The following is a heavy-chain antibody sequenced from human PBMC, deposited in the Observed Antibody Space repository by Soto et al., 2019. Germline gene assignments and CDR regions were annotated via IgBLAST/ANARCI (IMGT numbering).Heavy chain of an antibody. V-gene: IGHV3-23*01. J-gene: IGHJ4*02. CDR2: ISGSGGST. Sequence: AGGSLRLSCAASGFTFSSYAMSWVRQAPGKGLEWVSAISGSGGSTYYADSVKGRFTISRDNSKNTLYLQMNSLRAEDTAVYYCAKDVSGSYYVVLVYWGQGTLVTVSS. D-gene: IGHD1-26*01. CDR3: AKDVSGSYYVVLVY. CDR1: GFTFSSYA.